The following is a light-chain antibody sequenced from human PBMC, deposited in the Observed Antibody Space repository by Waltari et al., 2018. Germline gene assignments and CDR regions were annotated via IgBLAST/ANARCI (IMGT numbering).Light chain of an antibody. Sequence: DIQMTQSPSSLSASVGDTVTITCRASQSISTYVNWYQHKPGKAPNLLIYAASNLQSGVLSRFSGSGSGTDFTLTISSLQPEDFATYYRQQSYSTPYTFGQGTKLEIK. V-gene: IGKV1-39*01. CDR1: QSISTY. CDR3: QQSYSTPYT. CDR2: AAS. J-gene: IGKJ2*01.